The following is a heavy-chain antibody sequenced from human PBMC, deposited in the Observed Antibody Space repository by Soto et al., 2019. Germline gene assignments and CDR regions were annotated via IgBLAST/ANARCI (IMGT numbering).Heavy chain of an antibody. CDR2: IYDNGIT. Sequence: QVVLQESGPGLVKPSETLSLTCSVSGRSITSYYWSWVRQPPGKGLEWIGYIYDNGITSQNPSLKSRVTMSADTSQNHFSLKLTSVTGADTAVYYCARIYDSNGYANEFDSWGQGILVTVTS. D-gene: IGHD3-22*01. J-gene: IGHJ4*02. CDR1: GRSITSYY. CDR3: ARIYDSNGYANEFDS. V-gene: IGHV4-59*12.